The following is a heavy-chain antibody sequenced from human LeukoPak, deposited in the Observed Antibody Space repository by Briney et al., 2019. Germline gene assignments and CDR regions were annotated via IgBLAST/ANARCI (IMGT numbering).Heavy chain of an antibody. CDR3: ASKAGNFQLRPTFDF. Sequence: ASVKVSRKVSGYTSTDYLIHWVRQVPGQGLEWMGWMNPNSGDTSYAQRFHDRVMMTRDTSVTTVYLEVTSLTSDDTAVFYCASKAGNFQLRPTFDFWGQGTLLIVSS. CDR2: MNPNSGDT. V-gene: IGHV1-2*02. D-gene: IGHD1-1*01. CDR1: GYTSTDYL. J-gene: IGHJ4*02.